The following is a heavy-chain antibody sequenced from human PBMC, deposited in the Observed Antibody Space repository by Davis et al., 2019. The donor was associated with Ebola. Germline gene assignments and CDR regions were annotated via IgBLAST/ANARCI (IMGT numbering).Heavy chain of an antibody. CDR3: AKGRYQLLLSPGMDV. V-gene: IGHV3-9*01. CDR2: ISWNSGSI. J-gene: IGHJ6*02. D-gene: IGHD2-2*01. Sequence: PGGSLRLSCTASGFNFDDYAMHWVRQVPGKGLEWVSGISWNSGSIGYADSVKGRFTISRDNAKNSLYLQMNSLRAEDTALYYCAKGRYQLLLSPGMDVWGQGTTVTVSS. CDR1: GFNFDDYA.